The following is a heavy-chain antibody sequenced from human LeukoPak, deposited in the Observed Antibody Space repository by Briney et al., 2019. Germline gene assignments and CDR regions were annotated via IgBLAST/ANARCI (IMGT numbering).Heavy chain of an antibody. V-gene: IGHV3-30-3*01. CDR1: GFTFSSYA. Sequence: GGSLRLSCAASGFTFSSYAMHWVRQAPGKGLEWVAVISYDGSNKYYADSVKGRFTISRDNSKNTLYLQMNSLRAEDTAVYYSARISYYDFGIDYWGQGTLVTVS. J-gene: IGHJ4*02. D-gene: IGHD3-3*01. CDR2: ISYDGSNK. CDR3: ARISYYDFGIDY.